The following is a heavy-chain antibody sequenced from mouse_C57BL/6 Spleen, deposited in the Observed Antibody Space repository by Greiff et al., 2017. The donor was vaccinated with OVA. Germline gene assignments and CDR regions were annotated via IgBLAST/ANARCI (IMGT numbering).Heavy chain of an antibody. J-gene: IGHJ2*01. D-gene: IGHD1-1*01. CDR2: IYPGDGDT. CDR1: GYAFRSSW. CDR3: ARSMTTVVAVDY. V-gene: IGHV1-82*01. Sequence: QVQLQQSGPELVKPGASVKISCKASGYAFRSSWMNWVTQWPGKGLAWIGRIYPGDGDTTYNGKFKGKATLTADKSSSTAYMQLSSLTSEESAVYFCARSMTTVVAVDYWGQGTTLTVSS.